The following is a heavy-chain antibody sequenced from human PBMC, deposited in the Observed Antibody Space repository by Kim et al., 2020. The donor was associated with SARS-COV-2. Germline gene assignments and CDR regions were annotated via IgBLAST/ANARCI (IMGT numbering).Heavy chain of an antibody. CDR2: ITSNGVIK. D-gene: IGHD2-8*01. CDR1: GFTFSSFA. CDR3: ARDGSMVYRKAFDY. Sequence: GGSLRLSCAASGFTFSSFAMSWVRQAPGKGLEWVSTITSNGVIKYFADSVKGRFTISRDNSKNTLYLQMNSLRAEDTAVYYCARDGSMVYRKAFDYLGQG. J-gene: IGHJ4*02. V-gene: IGHV3-23*01.